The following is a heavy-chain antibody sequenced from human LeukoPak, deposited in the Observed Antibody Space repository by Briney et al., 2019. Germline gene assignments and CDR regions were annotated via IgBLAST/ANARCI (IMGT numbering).Heavy chain of an antibody. V-gene: IGHV1-2*02. CDR2: INPNSGGT. CDR3: ARLIAVAGMTPHDY. D-gene: IGHD6-19*01. CDR1: GYTFTGYY. J-gene: IGHJ4*02. Sequence: ASVKVSCKASGYTFTGYYMHWVRQAPGQGLEWMGWINPNSGGTNYAQKFQGRVAMTRDTSISTAYMELSRLRSDGTAVYYCARLIAVAGMTPHDYWGQGTLVTVSS.